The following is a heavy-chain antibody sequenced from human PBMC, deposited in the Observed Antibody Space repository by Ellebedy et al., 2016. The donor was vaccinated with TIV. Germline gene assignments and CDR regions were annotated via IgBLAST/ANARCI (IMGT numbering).Heavy chain of an antibody. V-gene: IGHV3-15*01. D-gene: IGHD1/OR15-1a*01. CDR3: TTVGESKNNPFYFPY. J-gene: IGHJ4*02. Sequence: GESLKISCEASGFSSTNAWMSWVRQAPGKGLEWVGHIRGKTDGGTTDYASPMRGTFTILRDESRNTVSLQMNSLKTEDTAVYYCTTVGESKNNPFYFPYWGQGALVTVSS. CDR1: GFSSTNAW. CDR2: IRGKTDGGTT.